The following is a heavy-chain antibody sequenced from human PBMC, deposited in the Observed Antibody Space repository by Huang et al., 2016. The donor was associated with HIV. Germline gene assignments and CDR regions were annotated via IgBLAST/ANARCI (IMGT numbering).Heavy chain of an antibody. D-gene: IGHD6-25*01. CDR2: IIAGNGNT. V-gene: IGHV1-3*01. Sequence: QVQLVQSGAEVKKHGASVKVSCKASGYIFSTYDTHWVRQAPGQRLEWMGMIIAGNGNTKYAQIFQGRGTITRDTAANTAYVELSSLRSEDTGVYYCARGIAAGDYWGQGTLVTVSS. J-gene: IGHJ4*02. CDR1: GYIFSTYD. CDR3: ARGIAAGDY.